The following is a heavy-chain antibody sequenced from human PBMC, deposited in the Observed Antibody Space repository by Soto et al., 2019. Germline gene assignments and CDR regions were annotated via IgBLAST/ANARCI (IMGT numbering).Heavy chain of an antibody. J-gene: IGHJ4*02. Sequence: SLRLSCAASGFTFSSYGMHWVRQAPGKGLEWVAVISYDGSNKYYADSVKGRFTISRDNSKNTLYLQMNSLRAEDTAVYYCARCGAGTYYDILTGYYSPFDYWGQGTQVTVSS. D-gene: IGHD3-9*01. CDR2: ISYDGSNK. CDR3: ARCGAGTYYDILTGYYSPFDY. V-gene: IGHV3-30*03. CDR1: GFTFSSYG.